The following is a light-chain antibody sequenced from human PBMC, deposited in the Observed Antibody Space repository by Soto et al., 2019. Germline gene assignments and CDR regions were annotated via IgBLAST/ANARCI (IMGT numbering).Light chain of an antibody. CDR3: SSYTSSSLYV. CDR2: DVG. Sequence: QSALTQPASVSGSPGQSITISCTGTSSDVGGYDYVSWYQHHPGKAPKLMIYDVGNRPSGVSNRFSGSKSGNTASLTISGLQAEDEADYYCSSYTSSSLYVFGTGTKVT. CDR1: SSDVGGYDY. V-gene: IGLV2-14*03. J-gene: IGLJ1*01.